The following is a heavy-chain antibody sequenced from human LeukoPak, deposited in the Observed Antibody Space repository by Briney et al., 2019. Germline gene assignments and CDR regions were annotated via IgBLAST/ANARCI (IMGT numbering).Heavy chain of an antibody. V-gene: IGHV4-59*01. Sequence: PSETLSLTCTVSGGSISSYYWSWIRQPPGKGLEWIGYIYYSGSTNYNPSLKSRVTISVDTSKNQFSLKLSSVTAADTAVYYCAREGGIAAAGLDYWGQGTLVTVSS. D-gene: IGHD6-13*01. CDR1: GGSISSYY. J-gene: IGHJ4*02. CDR2: IYYSGST. CDR3: AREGGIAAAGLDY.